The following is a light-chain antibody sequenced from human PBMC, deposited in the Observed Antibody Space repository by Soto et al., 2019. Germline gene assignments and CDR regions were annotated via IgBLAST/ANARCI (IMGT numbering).Light chain of an antibody. Sequence: QFSATLALSPVERAPLSGRASESVSSNLAWYQQKPGQGPRLLIYGASTRATGIPARFSGSGSGTEFTLTINSLQSEDFAVYYCQQYNNWPWTFGQGTKVDIK. J-gene: IGKJ1*01. CDR3: QQYNNWPWT. V-gene: IGKV3-15*01. CDR1: ESVSSN. CDR2: GAS.